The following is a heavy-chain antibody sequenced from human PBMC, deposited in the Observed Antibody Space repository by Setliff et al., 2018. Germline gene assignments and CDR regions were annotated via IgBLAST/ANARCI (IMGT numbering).Heavy chain of an antibody. CDR3: ARDTTWSTSCYTGWCYFDY. CDR2: ISYDGSNK. D-gene: IGHD2-2*02. Sequence: PGGSLRLSCAASGFTFSSYAMHWVRQAPGKGLEWVAVISYDGSNKYYADSVKGRFTISRDNSKNTLYLQMNSLRAEDTAVYYCARDTTWSTSCYTGWCYFDYWGQGTLVTVSS. V-gene: IGHV3-30*04. CDR1: GFTFSSYA. J-gene: IGHJ4*02.